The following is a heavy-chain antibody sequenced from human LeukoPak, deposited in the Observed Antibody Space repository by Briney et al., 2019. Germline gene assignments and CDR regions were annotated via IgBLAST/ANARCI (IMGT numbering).Heavy chain of an antibody. V-gene: IGHV4-38-2*02. CDR3: ASHTADSRDAFDI. D-gene: IGHD2-21*01. CDR1: GYSISSGYY. Sequence: SETLSLTCTVSGYSISSGYYWGWIRQPPGKGLEWIGSIYHSGSTYYNPSLKSRVTISVDTSKDQLSLKLSSVTAADTAVYYCASHTADSRDAFDIWGQGTMVTVSS. CDR2: IYHSGST. J-gene: IGHJ3*02.